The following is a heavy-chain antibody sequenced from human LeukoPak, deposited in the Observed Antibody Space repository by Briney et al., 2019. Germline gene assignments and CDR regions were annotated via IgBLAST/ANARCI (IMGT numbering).Heavy chain of an antibody. CDR2: FDPEDGET. V-gene: IGHV1-24*01. D-gene: IGHD2-15*01. CDR1: GYTLTELS. Sequence: ASVKVSCKVSGYTLTELSMHWVRLAPGKGLEWMGGFDPEDGETIYAQKFQGRVTMTEDTSTDTAYMELSSLRSEDTAVYYCATGRVRVWNVVLFDYWGQGTLVTVSS. J-gene: IGHJ4*02. CDR3: ATGRVRVWNVVLFDY.